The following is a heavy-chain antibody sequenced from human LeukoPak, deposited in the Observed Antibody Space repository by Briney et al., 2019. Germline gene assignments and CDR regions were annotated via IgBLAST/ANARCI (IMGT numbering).Heavy chain of an antibody. J-gene: IGHJ5*02. V-gene: IGHV4-39*01. CDR1: GGSLSTYY. Sequence: PSETLSLTCAVYGGSLSTYYWGWIRQPPGKGLEWLGSIYYSGSTYYNPSLKSRVTISVDTSKNQFSLKLSSVTAADTAVYYCARGAPRGERLGWFDPWGQGTLVTVSS. D-gene: IGHD1-26*01. CDR3: ARGAPRGERLGWFDP. CDR2: IYYSGST.